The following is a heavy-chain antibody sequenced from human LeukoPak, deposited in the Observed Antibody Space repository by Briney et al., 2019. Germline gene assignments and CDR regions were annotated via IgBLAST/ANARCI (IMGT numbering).Heavy chain of an antibody. D-gene: IGHD3-22*01. CDR1: GFIFSSCG. V-gene: IGHV3-23*01. CDR2: IGKSGTTT. Sequence: PGGSLRLSCAASGFIFSSCGMSWVRQAPGKGLEWVSGIGKSGTTTYYADSVKGRFTISRDNSKNTLYLQMNSLRAEDTAVYYCARVDSSGYYPYYYYYMDVWGKGTTVTVSS. CDR3: ARVDSSGYYPYYYYYMDV. J-gene: IGHJ6*03.